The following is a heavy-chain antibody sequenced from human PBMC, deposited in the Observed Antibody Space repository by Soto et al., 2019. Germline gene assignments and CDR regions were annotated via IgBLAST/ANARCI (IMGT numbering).Heavy chain of an antibody. Sequence: EVQLVESGGGLVQPGGSLRLSCAASGFSFNKFWMYWVRQAPGKGLVWVSRIGYDGSDTSYADSVKGRFTISRDNAKNTLYLQMNGLRGEDTAVYYCARAWDYLGSFDPWGQGTLVTVSS. V-gene: IGHV3-74*01. CDR3: ARAWDYLGSFDP. D-gene: IGHD3-16*01. J-gene: IGHJ5*02. CDR2: IGYDGSDT. CDR1: GFSFNKFW.